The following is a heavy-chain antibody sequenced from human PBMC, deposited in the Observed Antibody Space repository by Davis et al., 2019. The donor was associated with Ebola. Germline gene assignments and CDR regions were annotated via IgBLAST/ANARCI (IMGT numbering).Heavy chain of an antibody. CDR2: ISYDGSNK. Sequence: GGSLRLSCAASGFTFSSYGMHWVRQAPGKGLEWVAVISYDGSNKYYADSVKGRFTISRDNSKNTLYLQMNSLRAEDTAVYYCAKDPIYSSGWAWRGYYYYGMDVWGKGTTVTVSS. CDR1: GFTFSSYG. V-gene: IGHV3-30*18. CDR3: AKDPIYSSGWAWRGYYYYGMDV. J-gene: IGHJ6*04. D-gene: IGHD6-19*01.